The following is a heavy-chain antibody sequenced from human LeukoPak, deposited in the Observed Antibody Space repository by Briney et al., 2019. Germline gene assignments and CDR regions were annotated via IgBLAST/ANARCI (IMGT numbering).Heavy chain of an antibody. V-gene: IGHV1-18*01. Sequence: ASVKVSCKASGYTFTSYGISWVRQAPGQGLEWMGWISAYNGNTNYAQKLQGRVTMTTDTSTSTAYMELRSLRSDDTAVYYCARDGEYGLRYFDWLLSYSPRGDNWFDPWGQGTLVTVSS. J-gene: IGHJ5*02. CDR1: GYTFTSYG. CDR2: ISAYNGNT. D-gene: IGHD3-9*01. CDR3: ARDGEYGLRYFDWLLSYSPRGDNWFDP.